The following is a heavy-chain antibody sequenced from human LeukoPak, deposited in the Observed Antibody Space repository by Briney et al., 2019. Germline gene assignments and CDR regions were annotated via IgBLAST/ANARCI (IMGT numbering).Heavy chain of an antibody. J-gene: IGHJ4*02. CDR2: IRYDGSNK. Sequence: GGSLRLSCAASGFTFSSYGMHWVRQAPGKGLEWVAFIRYDGSNKYYADSVKGRFTISRDNAKNSLYLQMNSLRAEDMALCYCAKGASGGSLWFDYWGQGTLVTVSS. CDR3: AKGASGGSLWFDY. V-gene: IGHV3-30*02. D-gene: IGHD2-15*01. CDR1: GFTFSSYG.